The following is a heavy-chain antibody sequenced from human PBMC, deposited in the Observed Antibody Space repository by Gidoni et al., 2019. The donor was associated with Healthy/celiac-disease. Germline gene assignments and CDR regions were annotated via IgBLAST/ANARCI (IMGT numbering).Heavy chain of an antibody. CDR3: ARGGYSSGWDGIGFDY. J-gene: IGHJ4*02. CDR2: ISSSSSTI. CDR1: GFTFSSYS. Sequence: EVQLVESGGGLVQPGGSLRLSCAASGFTFSSYSMNWVRQAPGKGLEWFSYISSSSSTIYYADSVKGRFTISRDNAKNSLYLQMNSLRAEDTAVYYCARGGYSSGWDGIGFDYWGQGTLVTVSS. V-gene: IGHV3-48*01. D-gene: IGHD6-19*01.